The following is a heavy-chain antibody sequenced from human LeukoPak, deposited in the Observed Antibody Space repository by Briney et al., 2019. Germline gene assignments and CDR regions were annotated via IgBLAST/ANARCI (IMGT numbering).Heavy chain of an antibody. J-gene: IGHJ5*02. D-gene: IGHD2-2*02. Sequence: SETLSLTCTVSGGSISSGDYYWSWIRQPPGKGLEWIGYIYYSGSTNYNPSLKSRVTISVDTSKNQFSLKLSSVTAADTAVYYCARGYRFFCSSTSCYIYGSWGQGTLVTVSS. V-gene: IGHV4-30-4*08. CDR3: ARGYRFFCSSTSCYIYGS. CDR1: GGSISSGDYY. CDR2: IYYSGST.